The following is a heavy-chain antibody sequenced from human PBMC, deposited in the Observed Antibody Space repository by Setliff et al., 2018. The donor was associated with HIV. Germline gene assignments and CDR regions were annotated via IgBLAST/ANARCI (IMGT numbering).Heavy chain of an antibody. CDR2: IKSQPDGGTS. V-gene: IGHV3-15*01. CDR3: FTAASGFIRAS. J-gene: IGHJ5*02. Sequence: SLRLSCAASGFTFFNNVWMHWVRQAPGKGLEWIGYIKSQPDGGTSDYAAPVKGRFTISRDDSQSTLYLQMNSLKTEDTAVYYCFTAASGFIRASWGRGALVTVSS. D-gene: IGHD2-15*01. CDR1: GFTFFNNVW.